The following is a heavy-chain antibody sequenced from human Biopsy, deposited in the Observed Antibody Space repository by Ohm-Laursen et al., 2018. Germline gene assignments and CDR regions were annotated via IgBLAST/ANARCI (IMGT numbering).Heavy chain of an antibody. V-gene: IGHV4-59*01. D-gene: IGHD3-22*01. CDR3: ARDRGYYSDRTVPGYFDL. J-gene: IGHJ2*01. Sequence: SETLSHTCTVSGDYIGSYYWSWIRQPPGKGLEWIGYVYYTGSTDYNPSLQSRVTISVDTSKNHFSLRLRSVTPADTAIYYCARDRGYYSDRTVPGYFDLWGRGTLVTVSS. CDR2: VYYTGST. CDR1: GDYIGSYY.